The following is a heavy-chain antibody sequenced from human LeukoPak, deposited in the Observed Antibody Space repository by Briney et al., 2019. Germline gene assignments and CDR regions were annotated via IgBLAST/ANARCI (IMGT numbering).Heavy chain of an antibody. CDR1: GFTFSSYA. D-gene: IGHD1-1*01. CDR3: APPEIRPPFDY. V-gene: IGHV3-30-3*01. J-gene: IGHJ4*02. CDR2: ISYDGSNK. Sequence: GGSLRLSCAASGFTFSSYAMHWVRQAPGKGLEWVAVISYDGSNKYYADSVKGRFTISGDNSKNTLYLQMNSLRAEDTAVYYCAPPEIRPPFDYWGQGTLVTVSS.